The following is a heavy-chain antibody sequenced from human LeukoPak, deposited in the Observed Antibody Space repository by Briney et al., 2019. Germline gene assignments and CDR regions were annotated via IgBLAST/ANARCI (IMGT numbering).Heavy chain of an antibody. CDR1: GGSISNYF. J-gene: IGHJ5*02. D-gene: IGHD4-11*01. CDR3: AREVTVTTLEKNWFDP. V-gene: IGHV4-34*01. Sequence: SETLSLTCTVSGGSISNYFWSWIRQPPGKGLEWIGEINHSGSTNYNPSLKSRVTISVDTSKNQFSLKLSSVTAADTAVYYCAREVTVTTLEKNWFDPWGQGTLVTVSS. CDR2: INHSGST.